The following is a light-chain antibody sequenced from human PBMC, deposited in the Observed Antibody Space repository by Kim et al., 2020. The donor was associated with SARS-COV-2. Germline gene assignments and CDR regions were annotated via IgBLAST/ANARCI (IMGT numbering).Light chain of an antibody. CDR1: SGSISSNY. CDR2: EDN. J-gene: IGLJ3*02. Sequence: NFMLTQPHSVSESPGKTVTISCTGSSGSISSNYVQWYQQRPGSAPTTVIYEDNQRPSGVPDRFSGSIDISSNSASLTISGLKTEDEADYYCQSYDSNNFWVFGGGTQLTVL. V-gene: IGLV6-57*02. CDR3: QSYDSNNFWV.